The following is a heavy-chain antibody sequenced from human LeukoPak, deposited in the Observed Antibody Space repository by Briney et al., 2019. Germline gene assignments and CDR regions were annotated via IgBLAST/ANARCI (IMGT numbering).Heavy chain of an antibody. Sequence: GGSLRLSCAASGFTFDDYGMSWVRQAPGKGLEWVSGINWNGGSTGYADSVKGRFTISRDNAKNSLYLQMSSLRVEDTAVYYCAKVHLRIEIYAFDVWGQGTMVTVSS. D-gene: IGHD1-26*01. CDR1: GFTFDDYG. V-gene: IGHV3-20*04. CDR2: INWNGGST. J-gene: IGHJ3*01. CDR3: AKVHLRIEIYAFDV.